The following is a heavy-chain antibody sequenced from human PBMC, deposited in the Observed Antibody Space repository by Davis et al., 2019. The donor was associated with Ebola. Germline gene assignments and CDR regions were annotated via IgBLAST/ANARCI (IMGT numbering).Heavy chain of an antibody. D-gene: IGHD2-21*01. CDR2: IRHVGAT. CDR3: GRRVWGDSLD. V-gene: IGHV4-34*01. J-gene: IGHJ4*02. Sequence: SETLSLTCTVYGGSLSDFYWRWIRQAPGKGLEWIGEIRHVGATYYSSSLKSRVTISLDTSKNQFSLRLTSVTAADTAVYYCGRRVWGDSLDCGQGTLVTVSS. CDR1: GGSLSDFY.